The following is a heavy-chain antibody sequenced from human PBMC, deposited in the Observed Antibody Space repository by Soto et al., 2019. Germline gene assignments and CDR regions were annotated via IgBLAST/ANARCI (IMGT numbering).Heavy chain of an antibody. V-gene: IGHV1-69*13. D-gene: IGHD6-13*01. CDR2: IVPIRRSA. J-gene: IGHJ4*02. CDR3: VRDSGAKLSSS. Sequence: GASVKVSCKASGGTFSSYRINWVRQAPGEGLEWVGGIVPIRRSADYAQQFRGRVTISADDSARTTYLELSSLKSQGTAVYYCVRDSGAKLSSSWGQGTRVTVSS. CDR1: GGTFSSYR.